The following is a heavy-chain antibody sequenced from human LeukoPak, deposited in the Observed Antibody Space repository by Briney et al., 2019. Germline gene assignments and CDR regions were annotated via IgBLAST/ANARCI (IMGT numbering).Heavy chain of an antibody. CDR2: ISYDGSNK. Sequence: GGSLRLSCAASGFTFSSYGMHWVRQAPGKGLEWVAVISYDGSNKYYADSVKGRFTISRDNSKNTLYLQMNSLRAEDTAVYYCAREYTTYLVTSTHRPSYWGQGTLVTVSS. CDR3: AREYTTYLVTSTHRPSY. J-gene: IGHJ4*02. D-gene: IGHD2-15*01. V-gene: IGHV3-30*03. CDR1: GFTFSSYG.